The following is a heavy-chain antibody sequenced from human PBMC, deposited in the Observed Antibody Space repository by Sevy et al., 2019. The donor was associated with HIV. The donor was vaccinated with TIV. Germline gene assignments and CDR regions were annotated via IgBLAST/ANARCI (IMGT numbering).Heavy chain of an antibody. CDR3: ASPLLYWLY. J-gene: IGHJ4*02. Sequence: SETLSLTCTVSGGSISSSGYYWGWIHRPPGKGLEWIGSISYAGNTYYNPSLKSRATISVDTSNNHFSLKLTSMTAADTAVYYCASPLLYWLYWGQGILVTVSS. D-gene: IGHD2-8*02. CDR1: GGSISSSGYY. V-gene: IGHV4-39*02. CDR2: ISYAGNT.